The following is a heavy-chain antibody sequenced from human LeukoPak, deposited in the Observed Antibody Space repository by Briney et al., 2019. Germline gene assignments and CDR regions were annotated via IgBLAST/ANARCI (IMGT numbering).Heavy chain of an antibody. CDR1: GGAISSSSYY. Sequence: SETLSLTCTVSGGAISSSSYYWGWIRQPPGTGLEWIGSIYFSGSTYYNPSLKSRVTISVDTSKNQFSLKLSTVTAADTAVYYCLNSYHKGSGSYWGYIDHWGQGTLVTVSS. CDR2: IYFSGST. CDR3: LNSYHKGSGSYWGYIDH. V-gene: IGHV4-39*01. J-gene: IGHJ4*02. D-gene: IGHD3-10*01.